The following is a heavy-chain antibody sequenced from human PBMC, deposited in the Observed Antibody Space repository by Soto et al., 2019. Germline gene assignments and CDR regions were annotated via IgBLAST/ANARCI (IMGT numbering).Heavy chain of an antibody. V-gene: IGHV4-31*03. J-gene: IGHJ4*02. CDR2: IYYSGST. CDR3: ARDGNYYDSSGYNPFDY. D-gene: IGHD3-22*01. CDR1: GGSISSGGYY. Sequence: PSETMSLTCTVSGGSISSGGYYWSWVRQHPGKGLEWIGYIYYSGSTYYNPSLKSRVTISVDTSKNQFSLKLSSVTAADTAVYYCARDGNYYDSSGYNPFDYWGQGTLVTVSS.